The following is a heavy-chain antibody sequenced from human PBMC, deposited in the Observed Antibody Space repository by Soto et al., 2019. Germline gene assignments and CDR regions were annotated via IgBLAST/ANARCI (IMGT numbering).Heavy chain of an antibody. J-gene: IGHJ6*03. CDR3: AGGGSIVVATRSLMDV. CDR1: GGSIRSYC. Sequence: QVQLQESGPGLLKPSETLSLTCTVSGGSIRSYCWTWIMQPPGEGLEWIGGICNSGSTNYNPSLKSRVTISVDTQINQFSLQLSSVTVADTAVYYCAGGGSIVVATRSLMDVWGKGTTVTVSS. D-gene: IGHD3-22*01. V-gene: IGHV4-59*03. CDR2: ICNSGST.